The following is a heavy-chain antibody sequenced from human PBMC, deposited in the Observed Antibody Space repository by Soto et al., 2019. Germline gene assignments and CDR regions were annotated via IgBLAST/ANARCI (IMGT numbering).Heavy chain of an antibody. V-gene: IGHV2-5*01. D-gene: IGHD6-6*01. CDR1: GFSLSTSGVG. CDR2: IYWSGDE. CDR3: ARGLATLPVFAFDI. Sequence: PTLVNPTQTLTLTCSFSGFSLSTSGVGVGWIRQSPGKALEWLALIYWSGDEHYRPSLKSRLSIIKDTSKNHVVLIMTDMDPVDTATYYCARGLATLPVFAFDICGQGTMVAVSS. J-gene: IGHJ3*02.